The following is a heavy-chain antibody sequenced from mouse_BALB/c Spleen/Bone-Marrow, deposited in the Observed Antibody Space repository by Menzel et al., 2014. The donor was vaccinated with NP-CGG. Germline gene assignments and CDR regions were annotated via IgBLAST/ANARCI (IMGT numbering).Heavy chain of an antibody. J-gene: IGHJ4*01. CDR3: ARNPHYYAMDY. CDR1: GYTFSYSW. CDR2: IYPEDGDT. V-gene: IGHV1-82*01. Sequence: QVQLKESGPELVKPGASVKISCKTSGYTFSYSWMNWVRQRPGQGLEWIGRIYPEDGDTNYNGRFKGKATLTADKSSNTTYIQLCSLTSVDSAVYFCARNPHYYAMDYWGQGTSVTVSS.